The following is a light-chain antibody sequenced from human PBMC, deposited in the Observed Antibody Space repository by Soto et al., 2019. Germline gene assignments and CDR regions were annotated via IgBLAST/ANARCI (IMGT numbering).Light chain of an antibody. Sequence: DIQMTQSASSLSASVGDRVTITCRASQSISSYLNWYQQKPGKAPKLLIYAASSLQSGVPSRFSGSGSGTDFTLTISSLQPEDFATHYCQRSLRTPHTFGGGTKVEIK. V-gene: IGKV1-39*01. CDR1: QSISSY. J-gene: IGKJ4*01. CDR3: QRSLRTPHT. CDR2: AAS.